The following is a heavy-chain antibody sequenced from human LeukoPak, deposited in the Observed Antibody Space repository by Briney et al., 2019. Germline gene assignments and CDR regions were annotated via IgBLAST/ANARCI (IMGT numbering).Heavy chain of an antibody. CDR2: IRYDGSNK. Sequence: GGSLRLSCAASGFTFSSYGMHWVRQAPGKGLEWVAFIRYDGSNKYYADSVKGRFTISRDNSKNTLYLQMNSLRAEDTAVYYCAKDGRFKVIVGAWYFDYWGQGTLVTVSS. V-gene: IGHV3-30*02. CDR1: GFTFSSYG. D-gene: IGHD1-26*01. CDR3: AKDGRFKVIVGAWYFDY. J-gene: IGHJ4*02.